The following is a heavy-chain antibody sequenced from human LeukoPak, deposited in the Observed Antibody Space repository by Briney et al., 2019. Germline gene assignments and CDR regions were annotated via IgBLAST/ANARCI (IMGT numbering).Heavy chain of an antibody. J-gene: IGHJ2*01. CDR2: IYTSGST. CDR1: GGSISSYY. V-gene: IGHV4-4*09. Sequence: SETLSLTCTVSGGSISSYYWSWIRQPPGKGLEWIGYIYTSGSTNYNPSLKSRVTISVDTSKNQFSLKLSSVTAADTAVYYCARRGTGTTHFDYWGRGTLLTVSS. D-gene: IGHD1-7*01. CDR3: ARRGTGTTHFDY.